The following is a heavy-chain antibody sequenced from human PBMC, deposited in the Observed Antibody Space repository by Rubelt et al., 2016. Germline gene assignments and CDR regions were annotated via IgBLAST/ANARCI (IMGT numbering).Heavy chain of an antibody. J-gene: IGHJ2*01. CDR3: TRGEITITV. CDR2: ISGSGGST. Sequence: GKGLEWVSAISGSGGSTYYADSVKGRFTISRHNSENTLYLQMNSLRAEDTAVYYCTRGEITITVWGRGTLVTVSS. D-gene: IGHD3-3*01. V-gene: IGHV3-23*01.